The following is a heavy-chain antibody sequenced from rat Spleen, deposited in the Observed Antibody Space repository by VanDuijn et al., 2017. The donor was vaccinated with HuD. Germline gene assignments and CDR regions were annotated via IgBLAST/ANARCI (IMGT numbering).Heavy chain of an antibody. CDR3: TRDLYYDAYYHHNWFAY. V-gene: IGHV2-41*01. CDR1: GFSLTSYN. D-gene: IGHD1-12*03. CDR2: IWNTGGT. J-gene: IGHJ3*01. Sequence: QVQLKESGPGLVQPSQTLSLTCTVAGFSLTSYNVHWVRQPPGKGLEWMGVIWNTGGTQYNSALQSRLSISKDTSKSQVFLNMNSLQTEDTAIYFCTRDLYYDAYYHHNWFAYWGQGTLVTVSS.